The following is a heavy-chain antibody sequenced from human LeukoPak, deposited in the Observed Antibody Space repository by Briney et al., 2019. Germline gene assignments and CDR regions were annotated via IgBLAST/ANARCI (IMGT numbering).Heavy chain of an antibody. V-gene: IGHV3-30*09. D-gene: IGHD4-17*01. CDR2: ISSDGNSK. Sequence: GGSLRLSCAASGFSFSSSIHWVRQAPGKGLEWVAVISSDGNSKNFALSVKGRFAISRDNSKNTLYLQMNSLRAEDTAVYYCAKGLDEYGDYEGHFDYWGQGALVAVSS. CDR3: AKGLDEYGDYEGHFDY. J-gene: IGHJ4*02. CDR1: GFSFSSS.